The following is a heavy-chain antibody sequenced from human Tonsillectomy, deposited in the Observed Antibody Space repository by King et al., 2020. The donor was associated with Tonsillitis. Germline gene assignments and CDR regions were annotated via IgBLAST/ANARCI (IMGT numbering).Heavy chain of an antibody. D-gene: IGHD1-26*01. CDR2: INSDGSST. CDR3: ARELYREYYYMDV. CDR1: GFTFSSYW. Sequence: VQLVESGGGLVQPGGSLRLSCAASGFTFSSYWMHWVRQAPVKGRVWVSRINSDGSSTSYADSVKGRFTISRANAKTTLYLQMNSLRAEDTAVYYCARELYREYYYMDVWGKGTTVTVSS. V-gene: IGHV3-74*01. J-gene: IGHJ6*03.